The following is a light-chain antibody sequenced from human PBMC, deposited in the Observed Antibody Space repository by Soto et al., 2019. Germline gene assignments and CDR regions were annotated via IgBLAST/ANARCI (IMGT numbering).Light chain of an antibody. Sequence: QSALTQPPSVSGSPGQSITISCTGTSSDVGDYNRVSWYQHHPGKAPKLMIFEVSNRPSGISNRFSGSKSGNTASLTISGLQAEDEADYYCSSFTSTSTQVLGGGTKLTVL. J-gene: IGLJ3*02. CDR3: SSFTSTSTQV. CDR2: EVS. V-gene: IGLV2-14*01. CDR1: SSDVGDYNR.